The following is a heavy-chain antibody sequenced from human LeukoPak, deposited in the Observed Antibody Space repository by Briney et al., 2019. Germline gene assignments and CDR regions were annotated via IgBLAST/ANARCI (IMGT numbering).Heavy chain of an antibody. J-gene: IGHJ3*01. D-gene: IGHD6-13*01. CDR3: AKYSGMGTKTFDY. CDR2: IGHTGNT. V-gene: IGHV3-23*01. CDR1: GFSISNFA. Sequence: GGSLRLSCAASGFSISNFAMSWVRQTPGKGLEWVSTIGHTGNTYYTDSVKGRFTISRDTSQNTLCLQMSSLRAEDMAVYYCAKYSGMGTKTFDYWGQGTTVTVSS.